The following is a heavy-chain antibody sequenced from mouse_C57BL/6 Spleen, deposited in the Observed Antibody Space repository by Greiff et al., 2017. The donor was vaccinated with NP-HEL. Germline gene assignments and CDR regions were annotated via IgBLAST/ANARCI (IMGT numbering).Heavy chain of an antibody. CDR3: ATYYDCDGFAY. J-gene: IGHJ3*01. V-gene: IGHV3-1*01. D-gene: IGHD2-4*01. CDR2: ISYSGST. CDR1: GYSITSGYD. Sequence: VQLQQSGPGMVKPSQSLSLTCTVTGYSITSGYDWHWIRHFPGNKLEWMGYISYSGSTNYNPSLKSRISITHDTSKNHFFLKLNSVTTEDTATYYCATYYDCDGFAYWGQGTLVTVSA.